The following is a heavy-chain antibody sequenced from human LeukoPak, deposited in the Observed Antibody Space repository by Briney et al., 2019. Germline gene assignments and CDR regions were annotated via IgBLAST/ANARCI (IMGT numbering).Heavy chain of an antibody. Sequence: GGSLRLSCAASGFTFSSYSMNWVRQAPGKGLEWVSYISSSSSTIYYADSVKGRFTISRDNAKNSLYLQMNSLRAEDTAVYYCARDARYDFWSGEDYWGQGTLVTVSS. J-gene: IGHJ4*02. CDR1: GFTFSSYS. CDR3: ARDARYDFWSGEDY. V-gene: IGHV3-48*04. CDR2: ISSSSSTI. D-gene: IGHD3-3*01.